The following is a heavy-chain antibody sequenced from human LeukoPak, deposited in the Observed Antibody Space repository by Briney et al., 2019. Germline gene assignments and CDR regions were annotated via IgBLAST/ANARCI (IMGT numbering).Heavy chain of an antibody. J-gene: IGHJ4*02. V-gene: IGHV4-39*01. Sequence: PSETLSLTCTVSGGSISSSSYYWGWIRQPPGKGVEWIGSIYYSGSTYYNPSLKSRVTISVDTSKNQFSLKLSSVTAADTAVYYCASMGNYDSSSYYFDYWGQGTLVTVSS. CDR1: GGSISSSSYY. D-gene: IGHD3-22*01. CDR2: IYYSGST. CDR3: ASMGNYDSSSYYFDY.